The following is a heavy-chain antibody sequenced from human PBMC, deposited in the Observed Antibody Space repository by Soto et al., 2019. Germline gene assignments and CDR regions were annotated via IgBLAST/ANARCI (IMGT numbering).Heavy chain of an antibody. CDR2: MSYDGSNK. V-gene: IGHV3-30*18. CDR1: GFTFSSFG. Sequence: QVQLVESGGGVVQPGRSLRLSCAASGFTFSSFGMHWDRQAPGKGLEWVAVMSYDGSNKYYADPVKGRFTISRDNSKNTLFLQMNSLRAEDTAVYYCAKDQDIVATTRPGYYYYGMDVWGQGTTVTVSS. J-gene: IGHJ6*02. CDR3: AKDQDIVATTRPGYYYYGMDV. D-gene: IGHD5-12*01.